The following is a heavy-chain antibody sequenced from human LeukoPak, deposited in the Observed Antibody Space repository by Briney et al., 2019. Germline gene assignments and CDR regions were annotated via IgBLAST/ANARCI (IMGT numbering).Heavy chain of an antibody. J-gene: IGHJ4*02. CDR1: GGSVSSGSYY. V-gene: IGHV4-61*01. D-gene: IGHD3-22*01. CDR2: IYYSGST. CDR3: ARGSDTTSYYDSSGYLNFDF. Sequence: PSETLSLTCIVSGGSVSSGSYYWSWIRQPPGKGLEWIGYIYYSGSTNYNPSLKSRVTISVDTSKNQFSLKLSSVTAADTAVYYCARGSDTTSYYDSSGYLNFDFWGQGTLVTVSS.